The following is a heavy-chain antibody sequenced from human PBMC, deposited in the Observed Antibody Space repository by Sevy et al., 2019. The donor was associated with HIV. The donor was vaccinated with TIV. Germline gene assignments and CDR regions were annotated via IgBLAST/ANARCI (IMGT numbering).Heavy chain of an antibody. D-gene: IGHD5-12*01. CDR3: ARVERWLQFRVYYFDY. Sequence: ASVKVSCKASGGTFSSYAISWVRQAPGQGLEWMGGIIPIFGTANYAQKFQGRVTITADESTSTAYMELSSLRSEDTAVYYCARVERWLQFRVYYFDYWGQGTLVTVSS. J-gene: IGHJ4*02. CDR2: IIPIFGTA. V-gene: IGHV1-69*13. CDR1: GGTFSSYA.